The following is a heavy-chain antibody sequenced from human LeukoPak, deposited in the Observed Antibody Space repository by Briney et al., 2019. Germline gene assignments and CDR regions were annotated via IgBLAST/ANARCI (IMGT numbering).Heavy chain of an antibody. CDR3: ARDIHYYDSSGYYYP. CDR2: ISSSGSNI. Sequence: GVYLRLYCAASGFTFSDYYMSWIRQAPGKGLEWVSYISSSGSNIYYADSVKGRSTISRDNAKNSLYLQMNSLRAEDTAVYYCARDIHYYDSSGYYYPWGQGTLVTVSS. J-gene: IGHJ5*02. CDR1: GFTFSDYY. V-gene: IGHV3-11*01. D-gene: IGHD3-22*01.